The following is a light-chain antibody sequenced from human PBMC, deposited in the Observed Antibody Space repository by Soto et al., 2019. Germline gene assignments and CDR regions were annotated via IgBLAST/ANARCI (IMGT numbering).Light chain of an antibody. CDR1: QSVSRNY. CDR3: QQYGSPPYT. J-gene: IGKJ2*01. Sequence: EIVLTQSPGTLSLSPGERATLSCRASQSVSRNYLAWYQQKPGQAPRLLIYGASSRATGIPDRFSGSVSVTAFTLTISRLEPEDFAVYYCQQYGSPPYTFGQGTKLEIK. V-gene: IGKV3-20*01. CDR2: GAS.